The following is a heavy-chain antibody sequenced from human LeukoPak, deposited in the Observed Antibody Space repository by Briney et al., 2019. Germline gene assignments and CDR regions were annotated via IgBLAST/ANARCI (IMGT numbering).Heavy chain of an antibody. CDR3: ARGSGWYPFDY. Sequence: GGSLRLSCAASGFTFSSYWMHWVRQAPGKGLVWVSRINSDGSSTSYADSVKGRFTISRDNAKNTLYLQMNSLRAEDTAVYYCARGSGWYPFDYWGQGTLVTVSS. D-gene: IGHD6-19*01. V-gene: IGHV3-74*01. J-gene: IGHJ4*02. CDR2: INSDGSST. CDR1: GFTFSSYW.